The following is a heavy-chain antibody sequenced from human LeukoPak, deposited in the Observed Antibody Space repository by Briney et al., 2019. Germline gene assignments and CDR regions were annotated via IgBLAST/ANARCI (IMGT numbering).Heavy chain of an antibody. CDR3: ASRRPFDSSGYNSGLEY. Sequence: GGSLRLSCAASGFTFSSYGMHWVRQAPGKGLEWVAVISYDGSNKYYADSVKGRFTISRDNSKNTLYLQMNSLRGDDTAVYFCASRRPFDSSGYNSGLEYWGQGTLVTVSS. CDR1: GFTFSSYG. CDR2: ISYDGSNK. J-gene: IGHJ4*02. V-gene: IGHV3-30*03. D-gene: IGHD3-22*01.